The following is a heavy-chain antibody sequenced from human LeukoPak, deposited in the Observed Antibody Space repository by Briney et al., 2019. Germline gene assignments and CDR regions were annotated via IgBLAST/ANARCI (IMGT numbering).Heavy chain of an antibody. Sequence: GGSLRLSCAASGFSFSRYWMSWVRQAPVRGLEWVANIKQDGSVKQYVDSVKGRFTISRDNAKNSLYLQMDSLRAEDTAVYYCARFSRAADSYWGQGTLVTVSS. J-gene: IGHJ4*02. CDR3: ARFSRAADSY. D-gene: IGHD2-15*01. V-gene: IGHV3-7*01. CDR2: IKQDGSVK. CDR1: GFSFSRYW.